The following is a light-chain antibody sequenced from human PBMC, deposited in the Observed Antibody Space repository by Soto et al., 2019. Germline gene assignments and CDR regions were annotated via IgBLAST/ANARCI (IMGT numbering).Light chain of an antibody. CDR1: QGISTY. CDR2: GAS. V-gene: IGKV1-27*01. J-gene: IGKJ4*01. Sequence: DIQMTQSPSSLSASVGDRVTITCRASQGISTYLAWFQQKPGKVPKLLIYGASALQSGVPSRFSGSGSGTNFTLTISGLQPEDVATYYCQKYNVGPLTFGGGTKVEIK. CDR3: QKYNVGPLT.